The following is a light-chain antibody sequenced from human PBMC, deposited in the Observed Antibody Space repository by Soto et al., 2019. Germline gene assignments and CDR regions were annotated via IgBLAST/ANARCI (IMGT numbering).Light chain of an antibody. V-gene: IGLV2-8*01. CDR1: SSDVGGYNY. CDR2: EVS. J-gene: IGLJ1*01. Sequence: QSALAQPPSASGSPGQSVTISCTGTSSDVGGYNYVSWYQQHPGKAPKLMISEVSKRPSGVPDRFSGSKSGNTASLTVSGLQAEDEADYYCSSFAGNNIRVFGTGTKLTVL. CDR3: SSFAGNNIRV.